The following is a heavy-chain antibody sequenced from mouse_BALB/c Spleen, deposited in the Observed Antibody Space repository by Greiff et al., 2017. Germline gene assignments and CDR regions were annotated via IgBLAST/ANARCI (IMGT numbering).Heavy chain of an antibody. CDR2: ISSGGGST. Sequence: EVMLVESGGGLVEPGGSLKLSCAASGFAFSSYDMSWVRQTPEKRLEWVAYISSGGGSTYYPDTVKGRFTISRDNAKNTLYLQMSSLKSEDTAMYYCARRGNYDYFDYWGQGTTLTVSS. V-gene: IGHV5-12-1*01. J-gene: IGHJ2*01. CDR3: ARRGNYDYFDY. D-gene: IGHD2-1*01. CDR1: GFAFSSYD.